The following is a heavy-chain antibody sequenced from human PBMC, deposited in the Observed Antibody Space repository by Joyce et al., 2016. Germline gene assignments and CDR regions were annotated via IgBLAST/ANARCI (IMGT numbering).Heavy chain of an antibody. CDR2: INAGNGNT. CDR1: GYTFTNYA. D-gene: IGHD2-21*01. J-gene: IGHJ4*02. Sequence: KPGASVKVSCKASGYTFTNYAMHWVRQVPGQSLEWMGWINAGNGNTKCSQEFQGRVTITRDTSASTAYMELSSLRSEDTAVYYCAREARMSIDFDYWGQGTLVTVSS. V-gene: IGHV1-3*01. CDR3: AREARMSIDFDY.